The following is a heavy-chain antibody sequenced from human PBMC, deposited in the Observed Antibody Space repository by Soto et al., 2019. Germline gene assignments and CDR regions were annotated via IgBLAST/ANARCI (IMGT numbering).Heavy chain of an antibody. D-gene: IGHD6-13*01. CDR1: GFTFSSYG. CDR2: IWYDGSNK. J-gene: IGHJ4*02. CDR3: ARDRIAAAGYFDY. Sequence: GGSLRLSCAASGFTFSSYGMHWVRQAPGKGLEWVAVIWYDGSNKYYADSVKGRFTISRDNSKNTLYLQMNSLRAEDTAVYYCARDRIAAAGYFDYWGQGTLVTVSS. V-gene: IGHV3-33*01.